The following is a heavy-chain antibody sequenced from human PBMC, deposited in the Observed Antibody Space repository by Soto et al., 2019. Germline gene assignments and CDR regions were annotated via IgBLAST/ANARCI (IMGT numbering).Heavy chain of an antibody. V-gene: IGHV2-70*17. CDR2: IDWDDDK. CDR3: ARFRRYGSGRPFDY. CDR1: GFSLTTHGMC. Sequence: SGPTLVNPTQTLTLTCSISGFSLTTHGMCVSWIRQPPGKALEWLARIDWDDDKFYSTSLKPRLTISKDASNNQVVLTVTNMDPVDTATYYCARFRRYGSGRPFDYWGQGILVTVSS. J-gene: IGHJ4*02. D-gene: IGHD6-19*01.